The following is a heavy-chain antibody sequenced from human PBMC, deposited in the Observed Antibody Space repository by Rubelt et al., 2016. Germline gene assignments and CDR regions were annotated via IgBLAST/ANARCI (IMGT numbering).Heavy chain of an antibody. J-gene: IGHJ4*02. D-gene: IGHD6-13*01. CDR3: AAEVRRYSSSWHPPSGY. Sequence: QMQLVQSGPEVKKPGTSVKVSCKASGFTFTSSAMQWVRQARGQRLEWIGWIVVGSGNTNYAQKFQERVTITRDMSKSTAYRELSSLRSEDTAVYYCAAEVRRYSSSWHPPSGYWGQGTLVTVSS. V-gene: IGHV1-58*02. CDR1: GFTFTSSA. CDR2: IVVGSGNT.